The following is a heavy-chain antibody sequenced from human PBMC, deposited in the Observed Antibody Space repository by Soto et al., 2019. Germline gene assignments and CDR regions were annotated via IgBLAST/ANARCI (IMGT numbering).Heavy chain of an antibody. CDR2: IYNSGST. CDR3: ARLRVVVGTSDWFDP. D-gene: IGHD2-15*01. Sequence: SETLSLTCTVSGGSISSGGYYWSWIRQPSGKGLEWIGYIYNSGSTNYSPSLKSRVTISVDTSKNQFSLKLSSVTAADTAVYYCARLRVVVGTSDWFDPWGQGTLVTVSS. V-gene: IGHV4-61*08. J-gene: IGHJ5*02. CDR1: GGSISSGGYY.